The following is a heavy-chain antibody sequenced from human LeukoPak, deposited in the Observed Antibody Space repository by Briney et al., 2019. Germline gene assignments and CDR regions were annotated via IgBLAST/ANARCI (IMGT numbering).Heavy chain of an antibody. J-gene: IGHJ6*04. CDR3: AGRTTRYSYGVSMDV. Sequence: ASVKVSCKASGYTFTGYYMHWVRQAPGQGLEWMGWINPNRGGTNYAQKFQGRVTMTRDTSISTAYMELSRLRSDDTAVYSSAGRTTRYSYGVSMDVWGKGTTVTVSS. D-gene: IGHD5-18*01. V-gene: IGHV1-2*02. CDR1: GYTFTGYY. CDR2: INPNRGGT.